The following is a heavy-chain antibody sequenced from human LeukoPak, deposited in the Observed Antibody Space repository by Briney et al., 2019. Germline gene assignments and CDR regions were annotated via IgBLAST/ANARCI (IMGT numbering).Heavy chain of an antibody. CDR2: IGNTET. Sequence: GGSLRLSCATSGFPFETNAMSWVRQAPGKGLEWVATIGNTETFYADSVTGRFNISRDNSKNTVNLQMNRLRVEDTAIYYCAKDWIQFNRVFDCFDSWGQGTLVTVSS. D-gene: IGHD5-18*01. J-gene: IGHJ4*02. CDR3: AKDWIQFNRVFDCFDS. CDR1: GFPFETNA. V-gene: IGHV3-23*01.